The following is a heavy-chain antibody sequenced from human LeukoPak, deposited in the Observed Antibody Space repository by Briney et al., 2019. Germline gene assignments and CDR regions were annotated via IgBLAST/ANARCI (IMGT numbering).Heavy chain of an antibody. D-gene: IGHD2-8*01. CDR1: GFSLRSSE. CDR3: ARDTVNGPFVISLDL. J-gene: IGHJ5*02. Sequence: QSGGSLRLSCAASGFSLRSSEMNWVRQAPGKGPEWVAHINSADNVEYYTDSVRGRITMSRDNAKDLLYLQMNSLRDEDTAVYYCARDTVNGPFVISLDLWGQGVLVTVSS. CDR2: INSADNVE. V-gene: IGHV3-48*03.